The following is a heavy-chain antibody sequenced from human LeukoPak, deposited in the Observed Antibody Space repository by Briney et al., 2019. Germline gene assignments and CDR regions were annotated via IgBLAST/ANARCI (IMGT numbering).Heavy chain of an antibody. CDR2: IYYSGST. Sequence: SETLSLTCTVSGGSVTSSGYYWSWVRQPPGKGLEYIGYIYYSGSTNYNPSLKSRVTISVDTSKNQFSLKLSSVTAAGTAVYYCARDSASTGYMNTFDIWGQGTMVTVSS. CDR3: ARDSASTGYMNTFDI. D-gene: IGHD3-22*01. J-gene: IGHJ3*02. V-gene: IGHV4-61*08. CDR1: GGSVTSSGYY.